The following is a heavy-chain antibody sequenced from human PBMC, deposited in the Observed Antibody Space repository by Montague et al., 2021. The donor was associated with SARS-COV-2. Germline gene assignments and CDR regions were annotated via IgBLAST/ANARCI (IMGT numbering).Heavy chain of an antibody. J-gene: IGHJ6*03. V-gene: IGHV4-34*01. CDR2: IHHGGST. Sequence: SETLSLTCAVHGGSFSTYSWNWIRQPPGKGLEWIGEIHHGGSTNYNPSLKSRVTISADTSKNQFSVKLTSVAAADTAVYYCARLGDGVVPSPILGVGPYYSYYYMDVWGKGTTVTVSS. D-gene: IGHD3-10*01. CDR1: GGSFSTYS. CDR3: ARLGDGVVPSPILGVGPYYSYYYMDV.